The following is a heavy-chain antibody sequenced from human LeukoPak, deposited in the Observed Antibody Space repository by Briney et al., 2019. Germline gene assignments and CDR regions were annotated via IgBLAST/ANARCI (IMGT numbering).Heavy chain of an antibody. D-gene: IGHD6-19*01. CDR3: ARHLKVPAVDSSGCDY. J-gene: IGHJ4*02. Sequence: GESLKISCEGSGYSFTTYWIAWVRQMPGKGLEWMGVIHPGDSDTRYSPSFQGQVTISADKSISTAYLQWSSLRASDTAMYYCARHLKVPAVDSSGCDYWGQGTLVTVSS. V-gene: IGHV5-51*01. CDR2: IHPGDSDT. CDR1: GYSFTTYW.